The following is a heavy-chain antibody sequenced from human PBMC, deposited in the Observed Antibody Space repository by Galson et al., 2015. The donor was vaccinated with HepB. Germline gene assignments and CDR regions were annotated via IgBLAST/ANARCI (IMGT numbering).Heavy chain of an antibody. CDR3: ARAPVVPAAPALDY. CDR2: ISYDGSNK. D-gene: IGHD2-2*01. V-gene: IGHV3-30-3*01. J-gene: IGHJ4*02. CDR1: GFTFSSYA. Sequence: SLRLSCAASGFTFSSYAMHWVRQAPGKGLEWVAVISYDGSNKYYADSVKGRFTISRDNSKNTLYLQMNSLRAEDTAVYYCARAPVVPAAPALDYWGQGTLVTVSS.